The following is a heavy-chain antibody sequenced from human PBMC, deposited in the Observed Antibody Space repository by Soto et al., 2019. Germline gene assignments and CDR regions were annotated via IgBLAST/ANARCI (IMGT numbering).Heavy chain of an antibody. CDR2: IGSSGTEI. J-gene: IGHJ4*02. D-gene: IGHD6-19*01. V-gene: IGHV3-11*01. CDR1: GFTFSEHP. Sequence: GGSLRLSCAASGFTFSEHPMSWIRQAPGKGLEWVSYIGSSGTEIYYAESVRGRFTITRDNAKNSLYLQMNSLRAEDTAIYYRVRKEVVVAGTYDYWGQGTLVTVSS. CDR3: VRKEVVVAGTYDY.